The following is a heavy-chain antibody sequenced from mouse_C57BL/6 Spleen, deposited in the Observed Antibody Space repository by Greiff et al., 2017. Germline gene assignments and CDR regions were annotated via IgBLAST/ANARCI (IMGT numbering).Heavy chain of an antibody. CDR3: ARRYDGTTDYYAMDY. J-gene: IGHJ4*01. D-gene: IGHD2-3*01. CDR2: ISYDGSN. V-gene: IGHV3-6*01. CDR1: GYSITSGYY. Sequence: EVQLQESGPGLVKPSPSLSLTCSVTGYSITSGYYWNWIRQFPGNKLEWMGYISYDGSNNYNPSLKNRISITRDTSKNQFFLTLNSVTNEDTATYYCARRYDGTTDYYAMDYWGQGTSVTVSS.